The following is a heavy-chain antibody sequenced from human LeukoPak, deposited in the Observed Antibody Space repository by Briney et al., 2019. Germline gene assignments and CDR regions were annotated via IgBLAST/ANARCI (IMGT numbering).Heavy chain of an antibody. Sequence: PSETLSLTCAVYGGSFSGYYWSWIRQPPGKGLEWIGEINHSGSTNYNPSLKSRVTISVDTSKNQFYLKLSSVTAADTAVYYCARGLVVPAAIRIFDYWGQGTLVTVSS. D-gene: IGHD2-2*02. J-gene: IGHJ4*02. CDR1: GGSFSGYY. CDR3: ARGLVVPAAIRIFDY. V-gene: IGHV4-34*01. CDR2: INHSGST.